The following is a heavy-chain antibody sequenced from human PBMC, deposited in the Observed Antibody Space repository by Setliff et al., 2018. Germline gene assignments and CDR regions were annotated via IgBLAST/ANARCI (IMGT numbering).Heavy chain of an antibody. Sequence: PGGSLRLSCAASGFLYSNNAFHWVRQTPGKGLEWLAVISYDGTITHYVDSVKGRFSISRDNSQNTLYLQMNSLSPEDTALYYCASSSGGNYEAYFDYWGQGTLVTVSS. CDR1: GFLYSNNA. D-gene: IGHD2-15*01. CDR2: ISYDGTIT. J-gene: IGHJ4*02. CDR3: ASSSGGNYEAYFDY. V-gene: IGHV3-30*04.